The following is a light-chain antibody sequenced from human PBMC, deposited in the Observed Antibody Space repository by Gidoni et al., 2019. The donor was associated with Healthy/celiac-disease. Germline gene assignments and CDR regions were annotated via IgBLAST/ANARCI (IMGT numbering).Light chain of an antibody. J-gene: IGKJ5*01. V-gene: IGKV3-20*01. CDR1: QSVSSSY. CDR2: GAS. Sequence: EIVLTQSPGTLSLSPGERATLSCRASQSVSSSYLAWYQQKPGQAPRLLIYGASSRATGIPDRFSGSGSGTDFTLTISRLEPEDCAVYYCQQYGSSPQGTFGQGTRLEIK. CDR3: QQYGSSPQGT.